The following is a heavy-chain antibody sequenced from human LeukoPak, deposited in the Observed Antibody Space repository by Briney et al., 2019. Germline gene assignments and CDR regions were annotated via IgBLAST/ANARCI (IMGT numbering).Heavy chain of an antibody. J-gene: IGHJ4*02. V-gene: IGHV3-64D*06. CDR3: VRDRVVVTATFDC. CDR1: GFTFSGYA. CDR2: IPSNGGTT. D-gene: IGHD2-21*02. Sequence: PGGSLGLSCSASGFTFSGYAMHWVRQAPGKGLEYVSGIPSNGGTTYYADSVKGRFTISRDNSKNTLYLQMSSLRAEDTAVYFCVRDRVVVTATFDCWGQGTLVTVSS.